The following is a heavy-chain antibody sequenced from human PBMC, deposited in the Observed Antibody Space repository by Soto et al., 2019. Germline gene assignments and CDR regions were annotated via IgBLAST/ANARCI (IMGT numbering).Heavy chain of an antibody. D-gene: IGHD3-22*01. CDR3: ARAYYYDGSGYHAFDI. Sequence: SVKFSCKTSGGTFSSYAISWVRQAPGQGLEWMGGIIPIFGTANYAQKFQGRVTITADESTSTAYMELSSLRSEDTAVYYCARAYYYDGSGYHAFDIWGQGTMVTVSS. CDR2: IIPIFGTA. V-gene: IGHV1-69*13. J-gene: IGHJ3*02. CDR1: GGTFSSYA.